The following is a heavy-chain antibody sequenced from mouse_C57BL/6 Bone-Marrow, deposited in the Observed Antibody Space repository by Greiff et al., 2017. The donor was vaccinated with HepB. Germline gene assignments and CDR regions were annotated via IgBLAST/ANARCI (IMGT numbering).Heavy chain of an antibody. J-gene: IGHJ1*03. Sequence: QVQLQQSGPELVKPGASVKISCKASGYAFSSSWMNWVKQRPGKGLEWIGRIYPGDGDTNYNGKFKGKATLTADKSSSTAYMQLSSLTSEDSAVYFCATYYGSSYRYFDVWGTGTTVTVSS. D-gene: IGHD1-1*01. CDR3: ATYYGSSYRYFDV. CDR1: GYAFSSSW. CDR2: IYPGDGDT. V-gene: IGHV1-82*01.